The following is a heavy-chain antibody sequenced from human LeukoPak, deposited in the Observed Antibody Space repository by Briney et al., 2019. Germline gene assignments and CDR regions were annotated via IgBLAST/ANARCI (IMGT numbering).Heavy chain of an antibody. J-gene: IGHJ4*02. D-gene: IGHD6-19*01. Sequence: GGSLRLSCAASGFTFSSYAMHWVRQAPGKGLEYVSAISSNGDSTYYANSVKGRFTISRDNSRNTLYLQMGSLRAEDMAVYYCARSDISSGWYVVDYWGQGTLVTVSS. V-gene: IGHV3-64*01. CDR3: ARSDISSGWYVVDY. CDR1: GFTFSSYA. CDR2: ISSNGDST.